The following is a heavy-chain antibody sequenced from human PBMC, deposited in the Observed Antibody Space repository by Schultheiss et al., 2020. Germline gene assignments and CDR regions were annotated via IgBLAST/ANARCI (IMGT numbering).Heavy chain of an antibody. J-gene: IGHJ4*02. CDR3: ARAVFEDYGDPFHY. CDR2: ISAYNGNT. V-gene: IGHV1-18*01. D-gene: IGHD4-17*01. CDR1: GYTFTSYG. Sequence: ASVKVSGKASGYTFTSYGISCVRQAPGQGLEWMGWISAYNGNTNYAQKLQGRVTMTTDTSTSTAYMELRSLTSDDTAVYFCARAVFEDYGDPFHYWGQGTLVTVSS.